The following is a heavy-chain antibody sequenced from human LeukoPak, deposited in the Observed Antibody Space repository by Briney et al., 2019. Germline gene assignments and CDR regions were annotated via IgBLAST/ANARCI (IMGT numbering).Heavy chain of an antibody. CDR3: ARENKYYYDTSGYYDY. CDR1: GYTFTTYG. D-gene: IGHD3-22*01. CDR2: ISVYNGNT. Sequence: ASVKVSCKASGYTFTTYGISWVRQAPGQGLEWMGWISVYNGNTNYAQKLQGRVTMTTDTSTSTAYMELRSLRSDDTAVYYCARENKYYYDTSGYYDYWGQGTLVTVSS. J-gene: IGHJ4*02. V-gene: IGHV1-18*01.